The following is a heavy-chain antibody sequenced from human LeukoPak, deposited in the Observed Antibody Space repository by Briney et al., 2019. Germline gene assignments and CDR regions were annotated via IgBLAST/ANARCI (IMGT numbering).Heavy chain of an antibody. CDR1: SDSVSSYNSY. D-gene: IGHD5-24*01. V-gene: IGHV4-61*02. J-gene: IGHJ4*02. Sequence: PSQTLSLICTVSSDSVSSYNSYWAWIRQPAGKGLEWIGRVYSSGSTTYSPSLKSRVTISVDTSKNQVSLELRSVTAADTAVYYCARGPNYPSPSPFDFWGQGTLVTVSS. CDR3: ARGPNYPSPSPFDF. CDR2: VYSSGST.